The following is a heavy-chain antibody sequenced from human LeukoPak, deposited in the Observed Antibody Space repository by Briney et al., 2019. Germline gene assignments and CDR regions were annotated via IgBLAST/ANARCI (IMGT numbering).Heavy chain of an antibody. D-gene: IGHD5-24*01. J-gene: IGHJ5*02. CDR2: IYYSGST. CDR3: ARVEQGRDWFDP. Sequence: SETLSLTCTVSGGSISSYYWSWIRQPPGKGLEWIGYIYYSGSTNYNPSLKSRVTISVDTSKNQFSLKLSSVTAADTAVYYCARVEQGRDWFDPWGQGTLVTVSS. CDR1: GGSISSYY. V-gene: IGHV4-59*01.